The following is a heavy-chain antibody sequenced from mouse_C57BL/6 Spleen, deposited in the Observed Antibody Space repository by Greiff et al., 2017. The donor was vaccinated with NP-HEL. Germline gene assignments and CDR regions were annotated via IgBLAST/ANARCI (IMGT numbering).Heavy chain of an antibody. J-gene: IGHJ1*03. CDR1: GYTFTSYW. V-gene: IGHV1-50*01. D-gene: IGHD6-1*01. Sequence: QVQLKQPGAELVKPGASVKLSCKASGYTFTSYWMQWVKQRPGQGLEWIGEIDPSDSYTNYNQKFKGKATLTVDTSSSTAYMQLSSLTSEDSAVYYCARLRSPSGYFDVWGTGTTVTVSS. CDR2: IDPSDSYT. CDR3: ARLRSPSGYFDV.